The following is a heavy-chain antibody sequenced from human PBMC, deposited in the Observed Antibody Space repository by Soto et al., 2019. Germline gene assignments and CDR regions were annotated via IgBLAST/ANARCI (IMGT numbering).Heavy chain of an antibody. CDR2: IIPIFGTA. CDR1: GGTFSSYA. D-gene: IGHD3-22*01. Sequence: ASVKVSCKASGGTFSSYAISWVRQAPGQGLEWMGGIIPIFGTANYAQKFQGRVTITADGSTSTAYTELSSLRSEDTAVYYCARDILKYYYDSSGYYSFYYGMDVWGQGTTVTVSS. CDR3: ARDILKYYYDSSGYYSFYYGMDV. J-gene: IGHJ6*02. V-gene: IGHV1-69*13.